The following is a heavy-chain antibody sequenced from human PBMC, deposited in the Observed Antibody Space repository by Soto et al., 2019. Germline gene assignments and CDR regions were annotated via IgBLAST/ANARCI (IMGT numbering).Heavy chain of an antibody. CDR3: ARGDYGQNSYYYYGMDV. V-gene: IGHV4-31*03. D-gene: IGHD3-10*01. J-gene: IGHJ6*02. Sequence: QVQLQESGPGLVKPSQTLSLTCTVSGGSISSGGYYWSWIRQHPGKGLEWIGYIYYSGSTYYNPSLKSRVTRAVDTFKTQFTLKLSSVTAADTAVYYCARGDYGQNSYYYYGMDVWGQGTTVTVSS. CDR2: IYYSGST. CDR1: GGSISSGGYY.